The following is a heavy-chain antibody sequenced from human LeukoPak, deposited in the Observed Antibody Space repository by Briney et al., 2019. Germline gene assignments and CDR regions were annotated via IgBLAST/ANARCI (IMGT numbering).Heavy chain of an antibody. Sequence: ASVKVSCKASGGTFSSYAISWVRQAPGQGLEWMGRIIPIFGTANYAQKFQGRVTITTDESTSTASMELSSLRSEDTAVYYCAPAPITMVRGVITSDAFDIWGQGTMVTVSS. J-gene: IGHJ3*02. D-gene: IGHD3-10*01. CDR2: IIPIFGTA. V-gene: IGHV1-69*05. CDR1: GGTFSSYA. CDR3: APAPITMVRGVITSDAFDI.